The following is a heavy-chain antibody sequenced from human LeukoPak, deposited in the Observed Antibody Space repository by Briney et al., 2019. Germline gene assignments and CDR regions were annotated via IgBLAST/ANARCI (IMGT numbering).Heavy chain of an antibody. CDR3: ARGGNDYGDYGDFDY. V-gene: IGHV4-34*01. CDR2: INHSGST. CDR1: GGSFSGYY. J-gene: IGHJ4*02. D-gene: IGHD4-17*01. Sequence: SETLSLTCAVYGGSFSGYYWSWLRQPPGKGLEWIGEINHSGSTNYNPSLKSRVTISVDTSKNQFSLKLSSVTAADTAVYYCARGGNDYGDYGDFDYWGQGTLVTVSS.